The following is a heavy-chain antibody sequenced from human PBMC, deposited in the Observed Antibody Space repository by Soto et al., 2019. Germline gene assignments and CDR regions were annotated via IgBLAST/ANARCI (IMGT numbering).Heavy chain of an antibody. J-gene: IGHJ6*02. CDR2: ISAYNGNT. CDR3: ARDSAWIAAAGNGSMSGYYYYGMHV. D-gene: IGHD6-13*01. Sequence: ASVKVSCKASGYTFTSYGISWVRQAPGQGLEWMGWISAYNGNTNYAQKLQGRVTMTTDTSTSTAYMELRSLRSDDTAVYYCARDSAWIAAAGNGSMSGYYYYGMHVSGQGTTLTVSS. V-gene: IGHV1-18*04. CDR1: GYTFTSYG.